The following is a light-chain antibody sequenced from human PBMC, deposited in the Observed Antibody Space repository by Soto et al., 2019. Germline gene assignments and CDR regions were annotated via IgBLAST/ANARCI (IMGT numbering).Light chain of an antibody. CDR3: QHYGTSLVT. CDR2: GAS. J-gene: IGKJ4*01. Sequence: ELVLTQSPGTLSLSPGERATLSCRASQSVSTNYLAWYQQKPGQAPRLLIHGASNRATGIPDRFGGSGSATDFTLTISRLEPEDFAVYYCQHYGTSLVTFGGGTKVEIK. V-gene: IGKV3-20*01. CDR1: QSVSTNY.